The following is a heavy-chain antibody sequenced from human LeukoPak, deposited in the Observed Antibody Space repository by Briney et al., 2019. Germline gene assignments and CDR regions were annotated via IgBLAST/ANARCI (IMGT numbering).Heavy chain of an antibody. CDR2: IKSKTDGEIT. CDR3: TTVYSDSGGFYFNYCDY. CDR1: GFTVSNAW. Sequence: GGSLRLSCAASGFTVSNAWMSWVRQAPGKGLEWVGRIKSKTDGEITDYAAPVKGRFTISRDDSKNTLYLQMNSLKTEDTAVYYCTTVYSDSGGFYFNYCDYWGQGTLVTVST. J-gene: IGHJ4*02. D-gene: IGHD3-22*01. V-gene: IGHV3-15*01.